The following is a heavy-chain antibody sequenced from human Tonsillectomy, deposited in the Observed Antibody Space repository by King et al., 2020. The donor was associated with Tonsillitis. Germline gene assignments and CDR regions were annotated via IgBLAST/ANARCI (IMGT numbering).Heavy chain of an antibody. CDR2: IIGSGGIT. CDR3: ARDLYDSSGYYFDF. J-gene: IGHJ4*02. Sequence: VQLVESGGGLVQPGGSLRLSCAASGFTFTSHAMNWVRQTPGKGLDWVSAIIGSGGITYYADSVKGRFTISRDNSKNTLYLQMNSLRAEDTAVDSCARDLYDSSGYYFDFWGQGTLVTVSS. CDR1: GFTFTSHA. D-gene: IGHD3-22*01. V-gene: IGHV3-23*04.